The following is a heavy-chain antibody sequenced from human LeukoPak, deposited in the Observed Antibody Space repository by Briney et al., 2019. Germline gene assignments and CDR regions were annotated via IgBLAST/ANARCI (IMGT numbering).Heavy chain of an antibody. Sequence: GGSPRLSCAASGFTFSNYGMHWVRQAPGKGLEWVAFIRYVGNNENYADSVKGRLTISRDNSKNTLYLQMNSLRPEDTAVYYCAKEGNWNLDYWGQGALVTVSS. CDR2: IRYVGNNE. CDR3: AKEGNWNLDY. D-gene: IGHD1-1*01. J-gene: IGHJ4*02. V-gene: IGHV3-30*02. CDR1: GFTFSNYG.